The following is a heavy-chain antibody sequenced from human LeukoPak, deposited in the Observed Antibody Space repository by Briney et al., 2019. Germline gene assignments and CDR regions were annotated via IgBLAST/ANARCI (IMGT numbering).Heavy chain of an antibody. D-gene: IGHD1-7*01. V-gene: IGHV4-34*01. CDR3: ARIGKKNWNYYLLGYFDY. CDR1: GGSFSGYY. J-gene: IGHJ4*02. CDR2: INHSGST. Sequence: SSETLSLTCAVYGGSFSGYYWSWIRQPPGKGLEWIGEINHSGSTNYNPSLKSRVTISVDTSKNQFSLKLSSVTAADTAVYYCARIGKKNWNYYLLGYFDYWGQGTLVTVSS.